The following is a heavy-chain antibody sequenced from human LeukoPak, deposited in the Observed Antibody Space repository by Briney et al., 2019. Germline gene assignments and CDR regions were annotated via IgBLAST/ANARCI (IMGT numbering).Heavy chain of an antibody. D-gene: IGHD3-16*02. J-gene: IGHJ4*02. V-gene: IGHV1-18*04. CDR2: ISAYNGNT. CDR3: ARGDYVWGSYRPYYFDY. CDR1: GYTFTDYN. Sequence: ASVKVSCKASGYTFTDYNIHWVRQAPGQGLEWMGWISAYNGNTNYAQKLQGRVTMTTDTSTSTAYMELRSLRSDDTAVYYCARGDYVWGSYRPYYFDYWGQGTLVTVSS.